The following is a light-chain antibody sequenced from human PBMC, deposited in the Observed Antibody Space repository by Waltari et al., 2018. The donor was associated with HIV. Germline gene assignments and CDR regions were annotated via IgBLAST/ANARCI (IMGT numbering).Light chain of an antibody. Sequence: QSALTQPASVSGSPGQWITISCTGTNSDIGVYNFVSWYQQHPGKAPKLILFEFSNRPSGVSDRFSGSKSGNTASLTISGLQAEDEADYYCSSYRNSRTWVFGGGTKLTVL. CDR3: SSYRNSRTWV. V-gene: IGLV2-14*01. CDR2: EFS. J-gene: IGLJ3*02. CDR1: NSDIGVYNF.